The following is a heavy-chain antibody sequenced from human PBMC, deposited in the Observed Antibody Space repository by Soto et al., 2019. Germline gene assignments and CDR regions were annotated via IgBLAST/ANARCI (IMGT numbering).Heavy chain of an antibody. CDR3: ARGPETGNWFEP. CDR2: INHSGST. V-gene: IGHV4-34*01. Sequence: SETLSLTCAVYGGSFSGHYCRWIRQPPGKGLEWIGEINHSGSTNYNPSLKSRVTISVDTSKNQFSLKLSSVTAADTAVYYCARGPETGNWFEPWGQGTLVT. CDR1: GGSFSGHY. J-gene: IGHJ5*02.